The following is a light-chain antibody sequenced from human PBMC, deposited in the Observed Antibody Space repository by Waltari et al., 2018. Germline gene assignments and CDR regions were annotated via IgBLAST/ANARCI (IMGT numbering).Light chain of an antibody. CDR2: DVT. V-gene: IGLV2-14*03. CDR3: SSYMDTTTLEL. CDR1: SRDAGRYNY. Sequence: QSALTQPASVSGSPGPSIPISCTGTSRDAGRYNYVSWYQQHPGKAPKPIIYDVTNRPSGVSNRFSGSKSGNTASLTISGLQAEDEADYYCSSYMDTTTLELFGGGTSLTVL. J-gene: IGLJ2*01.